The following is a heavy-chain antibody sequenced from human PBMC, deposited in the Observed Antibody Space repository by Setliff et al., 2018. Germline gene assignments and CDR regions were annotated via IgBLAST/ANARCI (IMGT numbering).Heavy chain of an antibody. V-gene: IGHV4-61*10. J-gene: IGHJ5*02. CDR3: ARGSGYYKNWFAP. Sequence: PSETLSLTCTVSGGSVSSSSYYWNWIRRPAGKGLEWIGRIYASGRTDYNPSLQSRVSISLDTSQSQFSLKLSSVTAADTAVYYCARGSGYYKNWFAPWGQGTLVTVSS. CDR2: IYASGRT. CDR1: GGSVSSSSYY. D-gene: IGHD3-9*01.